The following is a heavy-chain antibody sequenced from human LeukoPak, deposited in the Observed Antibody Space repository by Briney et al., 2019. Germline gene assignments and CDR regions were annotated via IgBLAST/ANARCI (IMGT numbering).Heavy chain of an antibody. Sequence: GRSLRLSCAASGFTFIIYAMSWVRHAPGKGLDWLSAISGSGDSTFYTDSVKGRFNISRDNSKNTLYLQMNSLRAEDKAVYYCANRNNADYGDIFDSWGQGTLVTVSS. V-gene: IGHV3-23*01. CDR1: GFTFIIYA. CDR2: ISGSGDST. J-gene: IGHJ4*02. CDR3: ANRNNADYGDIFDS. D-gene: IGHD4-17*01.